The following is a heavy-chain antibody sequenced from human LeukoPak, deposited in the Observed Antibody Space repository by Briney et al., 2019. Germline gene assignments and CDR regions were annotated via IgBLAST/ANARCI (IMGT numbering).Heavy chain of an antibody. J-gene: IGHJ4*02. D-gene: IGHD4-17*01. CDR2: IYSGGST. V-gene: IGHV3-66*01. Sequence: GGSLRLSCAASGFTVSSNYMSWVRQAPGKGLEWVSVIYSGGSTYYADSVKGRFTISRDNAKDSLSLQMNGPRAEDTAVYYCVKTRYGDFDYWGQGALVTVSS. CDR1: GFTVSSNY. CDR3: VKTRYGDFDY.